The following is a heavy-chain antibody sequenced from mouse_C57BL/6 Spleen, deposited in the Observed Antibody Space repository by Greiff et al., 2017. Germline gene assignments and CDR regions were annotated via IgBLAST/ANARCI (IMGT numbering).Heavy chain of an antibody. CDR2: IYPSDSET. V-gene: IGHV1-61*01. CDR3: ARWDRVFDY. Sequence: QVQLQQPGAELVRPGSSVKLSCKASGYTFTSYWMDWVKQRPGQGLEWIGNIYPSDSETNYNHKFKDKATLTVDKSSSTAYMEHSGLTSEDSAVYYCARWDRVFDYWGQGTTLTVSS. CDR1: GYTFTSYW. J-gene: IGHJ2*01. D-gene: IGHD2-14*01.